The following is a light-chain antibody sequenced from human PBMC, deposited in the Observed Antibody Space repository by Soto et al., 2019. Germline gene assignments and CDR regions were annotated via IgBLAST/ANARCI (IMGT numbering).Light chain of an antibody. CDR3: QQYASSPLT. CDR1: QSVGRNY. CDR2: GAS. V-gene: IGKV3-20*01. Sequence: EIVLTQSPGTLSLSPGERATLSCRASQSVGRNYLAWYQQKPGQAPRLLIHGASNRATGIPDRFSGSGSGTDFTLTISRLEPEDFAVSYCQQYASSPLTFGGGTKVEIK. J-gene: IGKJ4*01.